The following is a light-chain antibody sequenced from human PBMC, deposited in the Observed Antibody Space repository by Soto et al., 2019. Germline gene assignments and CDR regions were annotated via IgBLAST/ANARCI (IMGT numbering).Light chain of an antibody. V-gene: IGLV1-40*01. J-gene: IGLJ1*01. CDR3: QSYDSSLSGYV. CDR1: SSNIGPTYD. CDR2: ADT. Sequence: QSVLTQPPSVSGAPGQRVTISCTGSSSNIGPTYDVHWYQQLPGTAPKLLIYADTNRPSGVPDRFSGSKSGTSASLAITGIPAADDADSFRQSYDSSLSGYVFGTGTKVTV.